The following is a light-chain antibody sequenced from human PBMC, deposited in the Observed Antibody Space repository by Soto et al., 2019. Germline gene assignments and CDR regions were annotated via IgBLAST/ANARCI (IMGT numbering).Light chain of an antibody. J-gene: IGLJ1*01. CDR3: CSYAGSSTHV. CDR2: EGS. Sequence: QSALTQPASVSGSPGQSITFSCTGTSSDVGSSNLVSWYQQHPGKAPKLLIYEGSKRPSGVSNRFSGSKSGNTASLTISGLQAEDEADYYCCSYAGSSTHVFGTGTKLTVL. V-gene: IGLV2-23*01. CDR1: SSDVGSSNL.